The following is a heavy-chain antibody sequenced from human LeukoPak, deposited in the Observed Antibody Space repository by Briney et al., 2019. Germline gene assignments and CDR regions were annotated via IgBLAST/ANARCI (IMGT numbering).Heavy chain of an antibody. CDR3: ATLLQGDGTDV. J-gene: IGHJ6*04. CDR2: IWYDGSNT. V-gene: IGHV3-33*01. CDR1: GFTFSSYG. D-gene: IGHD4-11*01. Sequence: PGGSLRLSCAASGFTFSSYGMHWVRQAPGKGLEWVAVIWYDGSNTYYADSVKGRFTISRDNSKNTLYLQMNSLRAEDTAIYYCATLLQGDGTDVWGKGTTVTVSS.